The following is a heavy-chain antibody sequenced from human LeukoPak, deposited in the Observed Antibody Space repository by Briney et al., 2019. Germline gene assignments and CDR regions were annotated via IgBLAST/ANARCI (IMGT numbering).Heavy chain of an antibody. CDR3: TRGPEIVTGAFDI. V-gene: IGHV6-1*01. J-gene: IGHJ3*02. CDR1: GDSVSSNSAT. Sequence: SQTLSLTRAISGDSVSSNSATWNWIRQSPSRGLEWLGRTYYRSKWSYDYAVSVKSRVTINPDTSKNQFSLQLNSVTPEDTAVYYCTRGPEIVTGAFDIWGQGTMVTVSS. D-gene: IGHD2-15*01. CDR2: TYYRSKWSY.